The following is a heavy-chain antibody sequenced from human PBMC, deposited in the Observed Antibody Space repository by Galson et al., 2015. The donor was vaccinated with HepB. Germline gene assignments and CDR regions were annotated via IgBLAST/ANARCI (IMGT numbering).Heavy chain of an antibody. Sequence: SLRLSCAASGFIFSDYSMSWVRQAPGKGLEWISYISSSSSIIYYADSVKGRFTISRDNVRNSLYLQMHSLRDEDTAVYYCAGYCTGGSCNSGHGYWGQGTLVTISS. D-gene: IGHD2-8*02. CDR1: GFIFSDYS. CDR2: ISSSSSII. CDR3: AGYCTGGSCNSGHGY. J-gene: IGHJ4*02. V-gene: IGHV3-48*02.